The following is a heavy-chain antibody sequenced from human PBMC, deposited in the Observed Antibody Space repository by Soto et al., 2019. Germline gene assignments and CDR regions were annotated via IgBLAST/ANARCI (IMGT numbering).Heavy chain of an antibody. Sequence: PSETLSRTCTVSGGSISSYYWIWIRQPAGKGLEWIGRIYTSGSTNYNPSLKSRVTMSADTSKNQFCLKLSSVTAADTAVYYCARDTPGTYYYDSSGYYGMDVWGQGTTVTVSS. D-gene: IGHD3-22*01. CDR1: GGSISSYY. CDR2: IYTSGST. V-gene: IGHV4-4*07. J-gene: IGHJ6*02. CDR3: ARDTPGTYYYDSSGYYGMDV.